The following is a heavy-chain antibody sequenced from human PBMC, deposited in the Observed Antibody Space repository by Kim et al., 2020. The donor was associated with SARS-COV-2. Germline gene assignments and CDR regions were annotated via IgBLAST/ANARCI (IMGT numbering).Heavy chain of an antibody. CDR3: AAGHSSSWPTYNWFDP. CDR1: GGSISSSSYY. D-gene: IGHD6-13*01. Sequence: SETLSLTCTVSGGSISSSSYYWGWIRQPPGKGLEWIGSIYYSGSTYYNPSLKSRVTISVDTSKNQFSLKLSSVTAADTAVYYCAAGHSSSWPTYNWFDPWGQGTLVTVSS. CDR2: IYYSGST. V-gene: IGHV4-39*01. J-gene: IGHJ5*02.